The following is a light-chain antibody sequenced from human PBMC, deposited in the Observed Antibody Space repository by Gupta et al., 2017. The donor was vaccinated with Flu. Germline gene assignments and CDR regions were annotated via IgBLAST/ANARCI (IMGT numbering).Light chain of an antibody. CDR2: END. CDR1: SSNIGSEY. V-gene: IGLV1-51*02. J-gene: IGLJ3*02. CDR3: GTWDSLNSGGL. Sequence: SSNIGSEYVSWYEHVPGAVPNLLIYENDKRPSGIPDRFSASKSGASATLDITGLQPADEADYYCGTWDSLNSGGLFGGVTHLTVL.